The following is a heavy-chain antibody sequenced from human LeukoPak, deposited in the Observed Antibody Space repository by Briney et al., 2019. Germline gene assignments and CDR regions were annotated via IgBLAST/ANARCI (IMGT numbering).Heavy chain of an antibody. Sequence: GGSLRLSCAASRFTFSSYVMHWVRQAPGKGLEWVALIWYDGDNKYYSDSVKGRFTISRDNSKNTLYLQMNSLRAEDTAVYYCAKARATYLYDTSGYSALDYWGQGTLVTVSS. CDR1: RFTFSSYV. CDR3: AKARATYLYDTSGYSALDY. V-gene: IGHV3-33*06. CDR2: IWYDGDNK. J-gene: IGHJ4*02. D-gene: IGHD3-22*01.